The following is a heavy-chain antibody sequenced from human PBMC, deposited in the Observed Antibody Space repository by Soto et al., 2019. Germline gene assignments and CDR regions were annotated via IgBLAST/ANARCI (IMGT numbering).Heavy chain of an antibody. CDR1: GYTFTSYA. J-gene: IGHJ4*02. CDR3: ARVGSGGGYYFDY. Sequence: QVQLVQSGAEVKKPGASVKVSCKASGYTFTSYAMHWVRQAPGQRLEWMGWINAGNGNTKYSQKFQGRVTITRDTSASTAYMELSSLRSEDTAVYYCARVGSGGGYYFDYWGQGTLVTVSS. D-gene: IGHD2-15*01. CDR2: INAGNGNT. V-gene: IGHV1-3*01.